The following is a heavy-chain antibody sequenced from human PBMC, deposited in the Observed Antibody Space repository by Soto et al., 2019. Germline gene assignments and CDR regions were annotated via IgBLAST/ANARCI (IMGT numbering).Heavy chain of an antibody. J-gene: IGHJ4*02. CDR3: VRELQGPLAY. Sequence: EVQVVETGGGLIQTGGSLRLSCAASGFTVSSNYMSWVRQAPGKGLEWVSILQSGGNTYYADSVKGRFTISRDNSKNTLYLQMNSLRDEDTAIYYCVRELQGPLAYWGQGTLVTVSS. D-gene: IGHD4-4*01. CDR1: GFTVSSNY. V-gene: IGHV3-53*02. CDR2: LQSGGNT.